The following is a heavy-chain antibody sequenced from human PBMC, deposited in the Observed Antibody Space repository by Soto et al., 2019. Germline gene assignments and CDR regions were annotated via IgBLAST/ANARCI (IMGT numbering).Heavy chain of an antibody. CDR1: GFTFSSYG. D-gene: IGHD3-10*01. Sequence: QAHLVESGGGVVQPGRSLRLSCAASGFTFSSYGMHWVRQAPGKGLEWVAGIWYDGNIKYYAASVKGRFTISRDNSKNTLYLQMNSLRAEDTAVYYCASTPTMLRGMFDYWGQGNMVTVSS. V-gene: IGHV3-33*01. CDR3: ASTPTMLRGMFDY. CDR2: IWYDGNIK. J-gene: IGHJ4*02.